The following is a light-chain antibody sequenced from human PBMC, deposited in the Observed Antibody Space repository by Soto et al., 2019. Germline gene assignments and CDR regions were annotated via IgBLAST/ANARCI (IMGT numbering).Light chain of an antibody. V-gene: IGLV2-11*01. CDR3: CSYAGGYIFV. CDR1: SSDVGRYNY. CDR2: DVT. Sequence: QSALTQPRSVSGSPGQSVTISCTGTSSDVGRYNYVSWYQQHPGKAPKLIIYDVTKRPSGVPDRFSGSKSGNTASLTISGLQAEDEVDYYCCSYAGGYIFVFGTGTKVTAL. J-gene: IGLJ1*01.